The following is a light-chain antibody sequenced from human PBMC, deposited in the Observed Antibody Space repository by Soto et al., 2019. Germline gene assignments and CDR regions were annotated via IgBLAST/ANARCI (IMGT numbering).Light chain of an antibody. CDR3: CSYAGGSTLV. CDR1: TSDVGFFNL. J-gene: IGLJ3*02. Sequence: SALAQPASVSASPGQSITISCTGTTSDVGFFNLVSWYQQHPGKVPKVIIYEVNKRPSEISNRFSGSKSGNTASLTISGLQAEDEADYYCCSYAGGSTLVFGGGTKLTVL. CDR2: EVN. V-gene: IGLV2-23*02.